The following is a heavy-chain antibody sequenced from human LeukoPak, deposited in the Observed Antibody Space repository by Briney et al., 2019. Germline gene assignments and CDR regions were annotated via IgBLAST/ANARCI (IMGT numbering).Heavy chain of an antibody. CDR1: GFTFSSYA. CDR2: ISSNGGST. D-gene: IGHD6-13*01. Sequence: PGGSLRLSCAASGFTFSSYAMHWVRQAPGKGLEYVSAISSNGGSTYYANSVEGRFTISRDNSKNTLYLQMGSLRAEDMAVYYCARDDGYSSRGRAASFDYWGQGTLVTVSS. J-gene: IGHJ4*02. CDR3: ARDDGYSSRGRAASFDY. V-gene: IGHV3-64*01.